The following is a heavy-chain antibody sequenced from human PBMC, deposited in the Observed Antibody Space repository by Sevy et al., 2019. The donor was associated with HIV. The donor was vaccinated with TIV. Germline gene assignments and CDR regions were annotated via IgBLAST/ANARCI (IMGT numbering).Heavy chain of an antibody. Sequence: GGSLRLSCAASGFTFSIYSMNWVRQAPGKGLEWVSSINSSGTYIYYVDSVKGRFTISRDNAKNLLYLQMNSLRAEDTAVYYCAREPVAGTVYWGQGTLVTVSS. D-gene: IGHD6-19*01. V-gene: IGHV3-21*01. CDR2: INSSGTYI. J-gene: IGHJ4*02. CDR1: GFTFSIYS. CDR3: AREPVAGTVY.